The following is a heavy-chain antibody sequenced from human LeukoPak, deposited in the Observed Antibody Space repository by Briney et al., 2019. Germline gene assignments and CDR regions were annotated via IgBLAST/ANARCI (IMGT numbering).Heavy chain of an antibody. CDR3: ARDKGSVYYYDSSGYYSPFDY. J-gene: IGHJ4*02. CDR1: GFTFSGSA. CDR2: IRSKANSYAT. V-gene: IGHV3-73*01. Sequence: GGSLRLSCAASGFTFSGSAMHWVRQASGKGLEWVGRIRSKANSYATAYAASVKGRFTISRDDSKNTAYLQMNSLKTEDTAVYYCARDKGSVYYYDSSGYYSPFDYWGQGTLVTVSS. D-gene: IGHD3-22*01.